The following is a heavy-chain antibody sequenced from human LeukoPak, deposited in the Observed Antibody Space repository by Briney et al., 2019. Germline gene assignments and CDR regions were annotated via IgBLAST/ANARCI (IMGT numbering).Heavy chain of an antibody. CDR3: ARDGRATVTHDY. CDR2: IKEDESET. Sequence: GGSLRLSCAASGLNNFSAYWMTWVRQAPGRGLEWVANIKEDESETYYVDSVKVRFTISRDNAKNSLYLQMNNLRAEDTAVYYCARDGRATVTHDYWGQGTLVTVSS. D-gene: IGHD4-17*01. J-gene: IGHJ4*02. CDR1: GLNNFSAYW. V-gene: IGHV3-7*01.